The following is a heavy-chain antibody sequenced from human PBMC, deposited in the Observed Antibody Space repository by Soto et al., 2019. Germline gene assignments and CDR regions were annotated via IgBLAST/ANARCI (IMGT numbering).Heavy chain of an antibody. CDR3: GRVARHPGYSSSWYGFHFDY. Sequence: GASVKVSCKASGGTFSSYAISWGRQAPGQGLEWMGGIIPIFGTANYAQKFQGRVTITADESTSTAYMELSGLRSEDTAVYYCGRVARHPGYSSSWYGFHFDYW. D-gene: IGHD6-13*01. V-gene: IGHV1-69*13. J-gene: IGHJ4*01. CDR1: GGTFSSYA. CDR2: IIPIFGTA.